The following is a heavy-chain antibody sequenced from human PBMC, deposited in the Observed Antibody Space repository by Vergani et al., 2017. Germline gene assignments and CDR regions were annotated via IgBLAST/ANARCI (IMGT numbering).Heavy chain of an antibody. CDR3: ARSSWSEYYFDY. Sequence: QITLKESGPTLVKPTQTLTLTCTFSGFSLSTSGVGVGWIRQPPGKALEWLALIYWNDDKRYSPSLKSRLTITKDTSKNQVVLTMTNMDPVDTATYYCARSSWSEYYFDYWGQGTLVTVSS. D-gene: IGHD6-13*01. V-gene: IGHV2-5*01. J-gene: IGHJ4*02. CDR2: IYWNDDK. CDR1: GFSLSTSGVG.